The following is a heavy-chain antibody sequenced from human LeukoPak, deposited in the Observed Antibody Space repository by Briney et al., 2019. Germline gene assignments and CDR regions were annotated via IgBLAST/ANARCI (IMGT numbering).Heavy chain of an antibody. CDR3: ASVAGLFDY. D-gene: IGHD6-19*01. CDR2: IYYSGST. CDR1: GGSISSSSYY. Sequence: PSETLSLTCTVSGGSISSSSYYWGWIRQPPGKGLEWIGSIYYSGSTYYNPSLKSRVTISVDKSKNQFSLKLSSVTAADTAVYYCASVAGLFDYWGQGTLVTVSS. V-gene: IGHV4-39*07. J-gene: IGHJ4*02.